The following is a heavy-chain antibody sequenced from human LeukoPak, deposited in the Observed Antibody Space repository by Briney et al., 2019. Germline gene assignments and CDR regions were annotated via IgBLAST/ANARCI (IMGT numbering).Heavy chain of an antibody. CDR2: INGDGSTT. V-gene: IGHV3-74*01. Sequence: GGSLRLSCAASGFTFSSYWMHWVRPAPGKGLVWVSRINGDGSTTNYADSVKGRFTISRDNARYSLYLQMNSLRVEDTAVYYCARARIAVAGALTAFDYWGQGTLVTVSS. CDR3: ARARIAVAGALTAFDY. CDR1: GFTFSSYW. D-gene: IGHD6-19*01. J-gene: IGHJ4*02.